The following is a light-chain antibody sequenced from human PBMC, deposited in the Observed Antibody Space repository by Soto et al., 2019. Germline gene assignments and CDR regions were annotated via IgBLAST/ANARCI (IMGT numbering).Light chain of an antibody. CDR2: DVN. CDR3: CSSARSSTLA. V-gene: IGLV2-11*01. CDR1: SSDVGAYNW. J-gene: IGLJ3*02. Sequence: QSALTQPRSVSGSPGQSVTISCAGTSSDVGAYNWVSWYPQHPGKVPKRLIYDVNRRPSGVPDRFSGSNSGNTASLTISGLQADDDADYNCCSSARSSTLAFGGGTKLTVL.